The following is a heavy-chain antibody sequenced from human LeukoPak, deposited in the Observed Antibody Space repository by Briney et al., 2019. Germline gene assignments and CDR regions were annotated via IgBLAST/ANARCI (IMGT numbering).Heavy chain of an antibody. CDR2: IYYSGST. D-gene: IGHD4-17*01. Sequence: SETLSLTCTVSGGSISSGGYYWSWIRQHPGKGLEWIGYIYYSGSTYYNPSLKSRVTISVDTSKNQSSLKLSSVTAADTAVYYCARGNRYGSAFDYWGQGTLVTVSS. V-gene: IGHV4-30-4*08. CDR3: ARGNRYGSAFDY. J-gene: IGHJ4*02. CDR1: GGSISSGGYY.